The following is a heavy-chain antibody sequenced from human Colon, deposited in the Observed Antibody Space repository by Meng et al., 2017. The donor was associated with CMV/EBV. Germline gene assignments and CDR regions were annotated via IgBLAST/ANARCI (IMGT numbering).Heavy chain of an antibody. CDR1: GFTFSTYA. J-gene: IGHJ4*02. CDR2: ISQRGTTT. CDR3: AKGRGGASTSYFDS. V-gene: IGHV3-23*01. D-gene: IGHD3-10*01. Sequence: GGSLRLSCVASGFTFSTYAMSWVRQAPGKGLEWVASISQRGTTTSYGDSVKGRVTISRDNSNNTLYVQMNSLTVEDTAVYYCAKGRGGASTSYFDSWGQGTLVTVSS.